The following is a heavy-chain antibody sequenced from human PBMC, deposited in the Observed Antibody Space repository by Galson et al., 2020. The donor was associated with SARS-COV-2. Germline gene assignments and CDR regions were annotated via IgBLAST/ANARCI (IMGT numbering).Heavy chain of an antibody. V-gene: IGHV2-5*02. CDR3: AHRRIWGSFDY. CDR1: GFSLSTSGVG. J-gene: IGHJ4*02. CDR2: IYWDDDK. Sequence: KMSGPTLVKPTQTLTLTCTFSGFSLSTSGVGVGWIRQPPGKALEWLALIYWDDDKRYSPSLKSRLTITKDTSKNQEVLTITNMDPVDTATYYCAHRRIWGSFDYWGQGTLVTVSS. D-gene: IGHD7-27*01.